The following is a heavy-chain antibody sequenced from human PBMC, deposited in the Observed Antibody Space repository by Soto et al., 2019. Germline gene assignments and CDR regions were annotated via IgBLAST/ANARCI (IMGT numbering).Heavy chain of an antibody. CDR3: ARHAAAAPIRYHYYGMDV. CDR2: IDPSDSYT. D-gene: IGHD6-25*01. Sequence: PGESLKISCKGSGYSFTSYWISWVRQMPGKGLEWMGRIDPSDSYTNYSPSFQGHVTISADKSISTAYLQWSSLKASDTAMYYCARHAAAAPIRYHYYGMDVWGQGTTVTVSS. V-gene: IGHV5-10-1*01. CDR1: GYSFTSYW. J-gene: IGHJ6*02.